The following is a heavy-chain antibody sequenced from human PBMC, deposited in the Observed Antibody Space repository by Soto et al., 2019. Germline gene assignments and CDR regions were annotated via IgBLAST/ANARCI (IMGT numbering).Heavy chain of an antibody. CDR2: IYYSGST. J-gene: IGHJ6*03. V-gene: IGHV4-59*08. Sequence: PSETLSLTCTFSGGSISSYYWSWILQPPGKGLEWIGYIYYSGSTNYNPSLKSRVTISVDTSKDQFSLKLSSVTAADTAVYYCARLVGPAAIPGYYYMDVWGKGTTVTVSS. D-gene: IGHD2-2*01. CDR3: ARLVGPAAIPGYYYMDV. CDR1: GGSISSYY.